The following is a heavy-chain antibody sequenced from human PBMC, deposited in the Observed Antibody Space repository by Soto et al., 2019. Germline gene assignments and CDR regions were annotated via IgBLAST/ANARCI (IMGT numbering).Heavy chain of an antibody. V-gene: IGHV4-61*01. CDR2: IYYNGNT. Sequence: SETLSLTCTVSGGSVSSGSYFWTCIRQPQGKGLEWIGNIYYNGNTNYNPSLKSRVTISLDTSKNQFSLDLRSATAADTAMYFCARDGLLGDPGVVWGQGTVVTVS. CDR3: ARDGLLGDPGVV. CDR1: GGSVSSGSYF. D-gene: IGHD3-3*01. J-gene: IGHJ4*02.